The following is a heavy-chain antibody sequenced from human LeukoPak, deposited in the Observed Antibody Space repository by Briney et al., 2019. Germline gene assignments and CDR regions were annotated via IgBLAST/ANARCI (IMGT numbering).Heavy chain of an antibody. V-gene: IGHV3-23*01. CDR3: AKAGNRGYSYGLFDY. CDR1: GXTFSSYA. CDR2: ISGSGGST. D-gene: IGHD5-18*01. J-gene: IGHJ4*02. Sequence: PGGSLRLSCAASGXTFSSYAMSWVRQAPGKGLEWVSAISGSGGSTYYADSVKGRFTISRDNSKNTLYLQMNSLRAEDTAVYYCAKAGNRGYSYGLFDYWGQGTLVTVSS.